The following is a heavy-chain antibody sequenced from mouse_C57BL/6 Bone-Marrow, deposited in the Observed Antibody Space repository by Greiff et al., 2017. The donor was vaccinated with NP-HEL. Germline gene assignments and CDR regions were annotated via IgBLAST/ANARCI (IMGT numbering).Heavy chain of an antibody. V-gene: IGHV3-6*01. CDR3: ARELLD. Sequence: DVKLQESGPGLVKPSQSLSLTCSVTGYSITSGYYWNWIRQFPGNKLEWMGYISYDGSNNYNPSLKNRISITRDTSKNQFFLKLNSVTTEDTATYYCARELLDWGQGTSVTVSS. CDR2: ISYDGSN. CDR1: GYSITSGYY. D-gene: IGHD2-12*01. J-gene: IGHJ4*01.